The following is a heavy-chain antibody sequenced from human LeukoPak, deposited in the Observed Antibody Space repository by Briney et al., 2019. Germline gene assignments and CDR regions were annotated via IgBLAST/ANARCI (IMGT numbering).Heavy chain of an antibody. CDR2: ISAYNGNT. J-gene: IGHJ6*02. CDR1: GYTFTSYG. D-gene: IGHD2-21*02. CDR3: ARETCGGDCYQENYYYYYGMDV. Sequence: ASVKVSCKASGYTFTSYGISWVRQAPGQGLEWMGWISAYNGNTNYAQKLQGRVTMATDTSTSTAYMELRSLRSDDTAVYYCARETCGGDCYQENYYYYYGMDVWGQGTTVTVSS. V-gene: IGHV1-18*01.